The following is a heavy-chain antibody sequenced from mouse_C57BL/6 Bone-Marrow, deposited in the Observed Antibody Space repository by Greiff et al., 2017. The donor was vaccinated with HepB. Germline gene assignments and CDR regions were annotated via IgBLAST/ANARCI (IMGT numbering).Heavy chain of an antibody. CDR3: ARRYYGSSYYFDY. CDR2: IDPENGDT. Sequence: VQLQQSGAELVRPGASVKLSCTASGFNIKDDYMHWVKQRPEQGLEWIGWIDPENGDTEYASKFQGKATLTVDKSSSTAYMQLSSLTSEDSAVYYCARRYYGSSYYFDYWGQGTTLTVSS. J-gene: IGHJ2*01. D-gene: IGHD1-1*01. V-gene: IGHV14-4*01. CDR1: GFNIKDDY.